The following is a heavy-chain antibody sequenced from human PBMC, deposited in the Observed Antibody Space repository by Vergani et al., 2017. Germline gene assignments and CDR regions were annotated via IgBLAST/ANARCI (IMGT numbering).Heavy chain of an antibody. V-gene: IGHV3-48*01. D-gene: IGHD2-2*01. CDR1: GFDFSSYI. CDR2: VSTGTKSQ. J-gene: IGHJ3*01. CDR3: AREYSSTSGRAFDF. Sequence: QLVESGGGWVQPGGSLRLSCVVSGFDFSSYIMNWVRQAPGKGLEWVSFVSTGTKSQSYAESVKGRFTISRDSAKNSLSLQMDSLRAEDTAVYYCAREYSSTSGRAFDFWGQGTKVTVSS.